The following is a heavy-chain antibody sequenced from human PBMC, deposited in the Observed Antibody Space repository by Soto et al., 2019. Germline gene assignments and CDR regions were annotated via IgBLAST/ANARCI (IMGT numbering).Heavy chain of an antibody. CDR1: GGSFSGYY. CDR2: INHSGST. J-gene: IGHJ4*02. CDR3: ARARPYYDYVWGSYRYDY. D-gene: IGHD3-16*02. V-gene: IGHV4-34*01. Sequence: QVQLQQWGAGLLKPSETLSLTCAVYGGSFSGYYWSWIRQPPGKGLEWIGEINHSGSTNYNPSLKSRVTISVDTSKNQFSLKLSSVTAADTAVYYRARARPYYDYVWGSYRYDYWGQGTLVTVSS.